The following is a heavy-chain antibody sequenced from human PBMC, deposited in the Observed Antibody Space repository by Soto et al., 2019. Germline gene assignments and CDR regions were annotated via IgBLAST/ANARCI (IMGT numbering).Heavy chain of an antibody. CDR2: IYDSGST. CDR3: AAYGSGTVYYFDN. D-gene: IGHD3-10*01. Sequence: PSETLSLTCIVSGGSISSYYWSWIRQPPGKGLEWIGYIYDSGSTNYNPSLKSRVTISVDTSKNQLSLKLSSVTAADTAVYYCAAYGSGTVYYFDNWGQGTLVTVSS. CDR1: GGSISSYY. J-gene: IGHJ4*02. V-gene: IGHV4-59*08.